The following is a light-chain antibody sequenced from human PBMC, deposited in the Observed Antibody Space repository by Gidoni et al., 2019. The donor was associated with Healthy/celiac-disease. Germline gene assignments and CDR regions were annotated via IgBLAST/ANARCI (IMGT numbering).Light chain of an antibody. Sequence: EIVLTQSPGTLSLSPGERATLSCRASPSVSSSYLAWYQQKPGQAPRLLIYGASSRATGIPDRFSGSGSGTDFTLTISRLEPEDFSVYYCQQYGSSFGQGTKVEIK. J-gene: IGKJ1*01. CDR2: GAS. CDR1: PSVSSSY. CDR3: QQYGSS. V-gene: IGKV3-20*01.